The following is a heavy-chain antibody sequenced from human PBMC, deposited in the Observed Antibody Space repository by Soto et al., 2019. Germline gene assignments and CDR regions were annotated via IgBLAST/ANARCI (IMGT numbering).Heavy chain of an antibody. D-gene: IGHD1-26*01. CDR3: AKDAGGSYFDY. Sequence: QVQLVESGGGVVQPGRSLRLSCAASGFTFSSYGMHWVRQAPGKGLEWVAVISYDGSNKYYADSVKGRFTISRDNSKNPLYLQMNSLRAEDTAVYYCAKDAGGSYFDYWGHGTLVTVSS. CDR2: ISYDGSNK. CDR1: GFTFSSYG. J-gene: IGHJ4*01. V-gene: IGHV3-30*18.